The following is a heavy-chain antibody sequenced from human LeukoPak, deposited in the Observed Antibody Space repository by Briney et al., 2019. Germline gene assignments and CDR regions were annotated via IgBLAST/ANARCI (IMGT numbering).Heavy chain of an antibody. CDR2: IKKDGSEK. D-gene: IGHD3-22*01. J-gene: IGHJ4*02. CDR3: ARDLYRIVVVPHYFDY. Sequence: GGSLRLSCAASGFTFGNAWMTWVRQAPGKGLEWVANIKKDGSEKYYVDSVKGRFTISRDNAKNSLYLQMNSLRAEDTAVYYCARDLYRIVVVPHYFDYWGQGTLVTVSS. CDR1: GFTFGNAW. V-gene: IGHV3-7*01.